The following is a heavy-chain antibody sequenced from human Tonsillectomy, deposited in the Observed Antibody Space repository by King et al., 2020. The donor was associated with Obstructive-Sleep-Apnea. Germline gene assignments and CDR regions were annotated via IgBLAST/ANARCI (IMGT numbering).Heavy chain of an antibody. CDR2: ISHSGDNT. Sequence: VQLVESGGGLVQPGESLRLSCAASGFTFSSYAMTWVRQAPGKGLEWVSSISHSGDNTYYADSVKGRLTVSRDNSKNTLFLQMSSLRAEDTAIYYCAKVPDIVVIPAARADYWGQGTLVTVS. D-gene: IGHD2-2*01. J-gene: IGHJ4*02. V-gene: IGHV3-23*04. CDR3: AKVPDIVVIPAARADY. CDR1: GFTFSSYA.